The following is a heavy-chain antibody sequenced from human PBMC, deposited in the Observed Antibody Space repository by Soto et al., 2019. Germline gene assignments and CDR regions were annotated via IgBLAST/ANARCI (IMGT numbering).Heavy chain of an antibody. CDR3: LRASWNYYYYGMDI. V-gene: IGHV3-73*01. J-gene: IGHJ6*02. D-gene: IGHD1-1*01. CDR1: GCTFSDSA. Sequence: GGSLRLSCAASGCTFSDSAMHWVRQASGKGLEWVGRIRSKALSYATAYAASVQGRFTISRDDSENTAYLQMNSLKTEDTAVYYCLRASWNYYYYGMDIWGQGTTVTV. CDR2: IRSKALSYAT.